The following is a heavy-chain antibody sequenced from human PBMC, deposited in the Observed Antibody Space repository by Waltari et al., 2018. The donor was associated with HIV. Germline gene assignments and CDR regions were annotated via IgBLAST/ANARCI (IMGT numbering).Heavy chain of an antibody. V-gene: IGHV1-2*02. CDR3: ARDLRECFDY. CDR1: GYTFTGYY. Sequence: QVQLVQSGAEVKKPGASVKVSCKASGYTFTGYYMHWVRQAPGQGLEWMGWINPKSGGTNYAQMFQCRVTITRDTSISTAYMELSRLRSDDTAVYYCARDLRECFDYWGQGTLVTVSS. J-gene: IGHJ4*02. CDR2: INPKSGGT.